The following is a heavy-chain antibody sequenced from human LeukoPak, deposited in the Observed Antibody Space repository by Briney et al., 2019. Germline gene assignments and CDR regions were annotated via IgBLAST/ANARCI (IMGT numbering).Heavy chain of an antibody. V-gene: IGHV5-51*01. CDR1: GYSFTSYW. D-gene: IGHD4-17*01. Sequence: GESLKISCKGSGYSFTSYWIGWVRQMPGKGLEWMGIIYPGDSDIRYSPSFQGQVTISADKSISIAYLQWSSLKASDTAIYYCARHGRYGDYVVDAFDIWGQGTMVTVSS. CDR3: ARHGRYGDYVVDAFDI. CDR2: IYPGDSDI. J-gene: IGHJ3*02.